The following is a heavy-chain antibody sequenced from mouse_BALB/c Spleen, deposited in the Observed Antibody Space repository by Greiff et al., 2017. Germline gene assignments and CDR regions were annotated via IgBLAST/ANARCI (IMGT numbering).Heavy chain of an antibody. D-gene: IGHD4-1*01. V-gene: IGHV3-2*02. Sequence: EVQLQESGPGLVKPSQSLSLTCTVTGYSITSDYAWNWIRQFPGNKLEWMGYISYSGSTSYNPSLKSRISITRDTSKNQFFLQLNSVTTEDTATYYCARSPLTGPYFDYWGQGTTLTVSS. CDR1: GYSITSDYA. CDR3: ARSPLTGPYFDY. J-gene: IGHJ2*01. CDR2: ISYSGST.